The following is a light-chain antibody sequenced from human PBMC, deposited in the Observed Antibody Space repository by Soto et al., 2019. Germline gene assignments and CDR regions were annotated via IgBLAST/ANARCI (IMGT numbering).Light chain of an antibody. Sequence: QSALTQPPSASGSPGQSVTISCTGTSSDVGGYNYVSWYQQHPGKAPKLMIYEVSKRPSGVPDRFSGSKSANTASLTVSGLQAEDEADYYCSSYAGSNMGVFGTGTKLTVL. V-gene: IGLV2-8*01. CDR1: SSDVGGYNY. CDR3: SSYAGSNMGV. CDR2: EVS. J-gene: IGLJ1*01.